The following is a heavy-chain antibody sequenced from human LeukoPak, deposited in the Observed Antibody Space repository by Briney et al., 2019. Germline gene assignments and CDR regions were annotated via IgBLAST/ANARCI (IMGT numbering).Heavy chain of an antibody. CDR3: ARDRPHCYDSSGYERFDY. J-gene: IGHJ4*02. CDR2: INPSDGST. D-gene: IGHD3-22*01. Sequence: ASVKVSCKASGYTFSSYYMHWVRQAPGQGLEWMGIINPSDGSTTYAQKFQGRVTMARDMSTRTVYMELSSLRSEDTAVYYCARDRPHCYDSSGYERFDYWGQGTLVTVSS. CDR1: GYTFSSYY. V-gene: IGHV1-46*01.